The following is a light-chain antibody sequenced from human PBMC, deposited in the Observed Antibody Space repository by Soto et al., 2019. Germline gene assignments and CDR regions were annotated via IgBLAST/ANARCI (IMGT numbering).Light chain of an antibody. CDR3: CSYAGSSTSLYV. J-gene: IGLJ1*01. Sequence: QSVLTQPASVSGSPGQSITISCTGTSSDVGSYNLVSWYQQHPGKAPKLMIYEGSKRPSGVSNRFSGSKSGNTASLTISGLQAEDEADYYCCSYAGSSTSLYVFGTWTKLTVL. CDR1: SSDVGSYNL. CDR2: EGS. V-gene: IGLV2-23*01.